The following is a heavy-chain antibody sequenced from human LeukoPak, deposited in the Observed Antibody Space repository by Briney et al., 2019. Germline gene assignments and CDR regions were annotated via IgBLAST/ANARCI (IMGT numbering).Heavy chain of an antibody. CDR2: ISYDGSNK. J-gene: IGHJ4*02. CDR1: GFTFSSYA. D-gene: IGHD6-13*01. V-gene: IGHV3-30-3*01. CDR3: AAAAAGFHFDY. Sequence: GGSLRLSCAASGFTFSSYAMHWVRQAPGKGLEWVAVISYDGSNKYYADSVKGQFTISRDNSKNTLYLQMNSLRAEDTAVYYCAAAAAGFHFDYWGQGTLVTVSS.